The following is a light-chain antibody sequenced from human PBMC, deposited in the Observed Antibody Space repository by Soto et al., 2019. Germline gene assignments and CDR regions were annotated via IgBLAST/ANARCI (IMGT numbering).Light chain of an antibody. J-gene: IGKJ4*01. Sequence: EIALTQSPGTLSLSPGERATLSCKASQSVTSNHLVWYQQMPGQAPRLLIGGASRRATGVPDRFTGSGSGTDFYLTIDRLEPEDAAMYYCQQYATSPRAFGGGTKVEIK. CDR3: QQYATSPRA. V-gene: IGKV3-20*01. CDR1: QSVTSNH. CDR2: GAS.